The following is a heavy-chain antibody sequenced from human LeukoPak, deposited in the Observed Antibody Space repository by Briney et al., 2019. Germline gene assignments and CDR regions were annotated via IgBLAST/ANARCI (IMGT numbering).Heavy chain of an antibody. CDR1: GGSISSYY. CDR2: IHASGNT. V-gene: IGHV4-4*07. D-gene: IGHD5-18*01. Sequence: SETLSLTCTVSGGSISSYYWTWIRQPAGKGLEYLGRIHASGNTYYNPSLNSRVAISIDASKNQFSLKVSSVAAADTAVYYCARDLGYGYYFYYYLDVWGKGTTVTVSS. J-gene: IGHJ6*03. CDR3: ARDLGYGYYFYYYLDV.